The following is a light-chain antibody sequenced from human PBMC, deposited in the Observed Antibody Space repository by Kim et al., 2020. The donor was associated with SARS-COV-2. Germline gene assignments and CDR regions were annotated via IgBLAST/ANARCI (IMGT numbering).Light chain of an antibody. Sequence: YVVDRVTITCRVSQDIRNDLGWYQQNPGRAPKRLIYGASSLISGVPSRFSGSGSGTEFTLTISSLQPEDFATYFCLQHNTYPITSGQGTRLEIK. CDR1: QDIRND. CDR2: GAS. V-gene: IGKV1-17*01. CDR3: LQHNTYPIT. J-gene: IGKJ5*01.